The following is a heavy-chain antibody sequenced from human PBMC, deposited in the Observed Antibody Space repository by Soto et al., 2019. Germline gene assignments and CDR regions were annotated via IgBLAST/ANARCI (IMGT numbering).Heavy chain of an antibody. CDR2: ISGSGGST. D-gene: IGHD6-6*01. V-gene: IGHV3-23*01. CDR3: AKDQGGSSGGEHRIFDY. Sequence: HPGGSLRLSCAASGFTFSSYAMSWVRQAPGKGLEWVSAISGSGGSTYYADSVKGRFTISRDNSKNTLYLQMNSLRAEDTAVYYCAKDQGGSSGGEHRIFDYWGQGTLVTVSS. J-gene: IGHJ4*02. CDR1: GFTFSSYA.